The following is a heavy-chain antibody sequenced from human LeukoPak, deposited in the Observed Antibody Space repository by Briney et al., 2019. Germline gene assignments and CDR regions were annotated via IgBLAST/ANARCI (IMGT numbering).Heavy chain of an antibody. CDR1: GYTFTSYY. Sequence: ASVKVSCKASGYTFTSYYMHWVRQAPGKGLEWMGGFDPEDGETIYAQKFQGRVTMTEDTSTDTAYMELSSLRSEDTAVYYCATDQGYIAAATLDYWGQGTLVTVSS. D-gene: IGHD6-13*01. J-gene: IGHJ4*02. V-gene: IGHV1-24*01. CDR2: FDPEDGET. CDR3: ATDQGYIAAATLDY.